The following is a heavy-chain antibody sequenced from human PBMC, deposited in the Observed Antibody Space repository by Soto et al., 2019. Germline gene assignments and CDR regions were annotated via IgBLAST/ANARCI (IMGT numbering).Heavy chain of an antibody. D-gene: IGHD6-19*01. Sequence: SVKVSCKASGDTFISYTITWIRQAPGQGLEWMGGIIPRSATSKYAQKFQGRVTITADESTSTVYMELSTLRPEDTAVYYCARVTPKAFQWLADYWGQGTLVTVS. CDR3: ARVTPKAFQWLADY. V-gene: IGHV1-69*13. CDR1: GDTFISYT. J-gene: IGHJ4*02. CDR2: IIPRSATS.